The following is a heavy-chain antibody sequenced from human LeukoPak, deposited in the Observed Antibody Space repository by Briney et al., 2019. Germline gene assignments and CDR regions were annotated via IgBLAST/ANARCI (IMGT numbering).Heavy chain of an antibody. CDR3: VKDIVATIHTISGGN. J-gene: IGHJ4*02. D-gene: IGHD5-12*01. Sequence: GGSLRLSCAASGFTFDDYAMHWVRQAPGKGLEWVSGIGWNGGDIGYADSVKGRFTISRDNAKNSLYLQMNSLRPEDTALYYCVKDIVATIHTISGGNWGRGALVTVSS. V-gene: IGHV3-9*01. CDR1: GFTFDDYA. CDR2: IGWNGGDI.